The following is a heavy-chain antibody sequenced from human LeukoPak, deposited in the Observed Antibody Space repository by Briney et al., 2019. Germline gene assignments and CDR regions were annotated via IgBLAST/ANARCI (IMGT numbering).Heavy chain of an antibody. D-gene: IGHD4-17*01. CDR1: GYTFTSYD. CDR3: ARGTVTRGLETNYYYGMDV. V-gene: IGHV1-8*01. J-gene: IGHJ6*02. Sequence: ASVKVSCKASGYTFTSYDINWVRQATGQGLEWMGWMNPNSGNTGYAQKFQGRVTMTRNTSISTAYMELSSLRSEDTAVYYCARGTVTRGLETNYYYGMDVWGQGTTVTVSS. CDR2: MNPNSGNT.